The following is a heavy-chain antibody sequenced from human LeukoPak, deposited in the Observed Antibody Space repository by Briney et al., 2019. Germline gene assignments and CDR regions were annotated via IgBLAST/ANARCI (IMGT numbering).Heavy chain of an antibody. CDR3: ASFLVRGVISGGFDY. V-gene: IGHV4-59*01. D-gene: IGHD3-10*01. J-gene: IGHJ4*02. Sequence: SETLSLTCTVSGGSISSYYWSWIRQPPGKGLEWIGYIYYSGSTNYNPSLKSRVTILVDTSKNQFSLKLSSVTAADTAVYYCASFLVRGVISGGFDYWGQGTLVTVSS. CDR2: IYYSGST. CDR1: GGSISSYY.